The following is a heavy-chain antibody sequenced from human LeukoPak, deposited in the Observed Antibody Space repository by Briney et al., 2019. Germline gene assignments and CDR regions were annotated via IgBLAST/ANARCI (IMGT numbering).Heavy chain of an antibody. D-gene: IGHD6-13*01. Sequence: GRSLRLSCVASGFTFDDYAMHWVRQAPGKGLEWVSGISWNSGTIDYADSVKGRFTISRDNAKNSLYLQMNSLRAEDTALCYCAKDVSGSLAAGIAYWGQGTLVTVSS. CDR1: GFTFDDYA. J-gene: IGHJ4*02. CDR2: ISWNSGTI. V-gene: IGHV3-9*01. CDR3: AKDVSGSLAAGIAY.